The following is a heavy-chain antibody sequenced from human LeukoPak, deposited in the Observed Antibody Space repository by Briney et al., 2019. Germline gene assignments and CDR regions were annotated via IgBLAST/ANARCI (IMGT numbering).Heavy chain of an antibody. D-gene: IGHD6-19*01. CDR3: AKHGSGRYFDY. CDR2: ISDSGGKT. Sequence: GGSLRLSCAASGFTFSTFINYGMSWVRQAPGKGLEWVSAISDSGGKTYYADSMKGRFTISRDNSKNTLYLQMNSLRAEDTAVYYCAKHGSGRYFDYWGQGTLVTVSS. CDR1: GFTFSTFINYG. V-gene: IGHV3-23*01. J-gene: IGHJ4*02.